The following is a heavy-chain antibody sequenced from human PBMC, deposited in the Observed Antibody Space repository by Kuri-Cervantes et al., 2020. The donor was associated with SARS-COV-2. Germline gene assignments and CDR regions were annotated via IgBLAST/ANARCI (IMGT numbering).Heavy chain of an antibody. CDR3: AKPHLPGIAAAAPICYYYYYMDV. V-gene: IGHV3-15*01. Sequence: GESLKISCAASGFTFSNAWMSWVRQAPGKGLEWVGRIKSKTDGGTTDYAAPVKGRFTISRDDSKNTLYLQMNSLRAEDTAVYYCAKPHLPGIAAAAPICYYYYYMDVWGKGTTVTVSS. D-gene: IGHD6-13*01. CDR2: IKSKTDGGTT. CDR1: GFTFSNAW. J-gene: IGHJ6*03.